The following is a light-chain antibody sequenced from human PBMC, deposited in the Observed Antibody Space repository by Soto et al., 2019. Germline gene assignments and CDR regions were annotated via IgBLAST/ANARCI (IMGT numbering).Light chain of an antibody. CDR3: QHYHSSPLT. J-gene: IGKJ4*01. CDR1: QGVGST. CDR2: AAS. Sequence: EIVMTQSPATLSVSPGERATLSCRASQGVGSTLAWYQQKPGQTPRLLIYAASTRATGVPARFSGSGSGTEFTLTINSLQSEDFAFYYWQHYHSSPLTFGGGTKVEIK. V-gene: IGKV3-15*01.